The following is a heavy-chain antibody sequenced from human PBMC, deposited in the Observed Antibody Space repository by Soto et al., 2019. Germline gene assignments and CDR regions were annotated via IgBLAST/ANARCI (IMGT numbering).Heavy chain of an antibody. CDR3: ARDGRSYWYFDL. Sequence: QVQLVQSGAEVKKPGSSVKVSCKASGGTFSSYAISWVRQSPGQGLEWMGGIIPIFGTANYAQKFQGRVTITADESPSTAYMALSSLRSEDTAVYYCARDGRSYWYFDLWGRGTLVTVSS. J-gene: IGHJ2*01. V-gene: IGHV1-69*12. CDR1: GGTFSSYA. CDR2: IIPIFGTA.